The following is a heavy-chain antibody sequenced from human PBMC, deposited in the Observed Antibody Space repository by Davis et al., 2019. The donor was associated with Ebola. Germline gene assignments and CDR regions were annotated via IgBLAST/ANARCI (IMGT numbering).Heavy chain of an antibody. CDR1: GFTFSRYT. CDR2: ISSSSSYI. Sequence: PGGSLRLSCAASGFTFSRYTMNWVRQAPGKGLEWVSSISSSSSYIYYADSVKGRFTISRDNAKNSLYLQMTSLRAEDTAVYYCAREADYYDSSGYSHYFDYWGQGTLVTVSS. J-gene: IGHJ4*02. D-gene: IGHD3-22*01. V-gene: IGHV3-21*01. CDR3: AREADYYDSSGYSHYFDY.